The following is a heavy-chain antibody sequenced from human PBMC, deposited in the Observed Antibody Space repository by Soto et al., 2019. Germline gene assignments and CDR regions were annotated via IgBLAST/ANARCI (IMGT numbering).Heavy chain of an antibody. CDR1: GYTFTSYG. CDR3: ARDLPFISHYCDSSGPFDF. V-gene: IGHV1-18*01. CDR2: ISAYNGNT. Sequence: GSSVKVSCKASGYTFTSYGISWVRQAPGQGLEWMGWISAYNGNTNYAQKLQGRVTMTTDTSTSTAYMELRSLRSDDTAVYYCARDLPFISHYCDSSGPFDFWGQGTQVPVSS. D-gene: IGHD3-22*01. J-gene: IGHJ4*02.